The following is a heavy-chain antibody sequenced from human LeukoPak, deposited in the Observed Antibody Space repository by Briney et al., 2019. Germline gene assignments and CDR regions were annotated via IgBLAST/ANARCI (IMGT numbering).Heavy chain of an antibody. J-gene: IGHJ4*02. Sequence: ASVKVSCKASGYTFTSYAISWVRQAPGQGLEWMGGIIPIFGTANYAQKFQGRVTITADESTSTAYMELSSLRSEDTAVYYCARDARNCSGGSCYSYYWGQGTLVTVSS. CDR2: IIPIFGTA. V-gene: IGHV1-69*13. CDR3: ARDARNCSGGSCYSYY. CDR1: GYTFTSYA. D-gene: IGHD2-15*01.